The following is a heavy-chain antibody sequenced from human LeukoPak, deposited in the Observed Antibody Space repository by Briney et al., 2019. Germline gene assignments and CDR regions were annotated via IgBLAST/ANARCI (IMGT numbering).Heavy chain of an antibody. CDR3: AREDSAAYCTSTNCFGFDY. CDR2: IHSNGAT. Sequence: SQTLSLPCTLSAHSIINYHWSWIRQPAGTGLEWLGRIHSNGATDYSPSLKSRVTISLDKSKSHFSLKLSSVTAADTAIYYCAREDSAAYCTSTNCFGFDYWGQGTLVTVSS. J-gene: IGHJ4*02. V-gene: IGHV4-4*07. CDR1: AHSIINYH. D-gene: IGHD2-2*01.